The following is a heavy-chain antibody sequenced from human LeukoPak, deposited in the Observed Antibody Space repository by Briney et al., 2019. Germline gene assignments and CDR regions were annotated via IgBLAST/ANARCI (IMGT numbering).Heavy chain of an antibody. CDR3: TRVRVRASGWYEGYYFGY. J-gene: IGHJ4*02. D-gene: IGHD6-19*01. CDR1: GLTVSSNY. Sequence: GGSLRLSCAASGLTVSSNYMSWVRQAPGKGLEWVSVIYSGGSTYYADSVKGRFTISRDNSKNTLYLQMNSLRAEDTAVYYRTRVRVRASGWYEGYYFGYWGQGTLVTVSS. V-gene: IGHV3-66*01. CDR2: IYSGGST.